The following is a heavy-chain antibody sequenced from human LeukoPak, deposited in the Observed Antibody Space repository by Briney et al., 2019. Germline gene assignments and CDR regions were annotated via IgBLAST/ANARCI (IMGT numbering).Heavy chain of an antibody. Sequence: GGSLRLSCAASGFTFNNHDMHWVRQAPGKGLEWGAGISYDGRNKYYADSVKGRFTISRDNSKNTLYLQMNSLRAEDTAVYYCARDGGYSSSWYYFDYWGQGTLVTVSS. D-gene: IGHD6-13*01. CDR1: GFTFNNHD. CDR3: ARDGGYSSSWYYFDY. CDR2: ISYDGRNK. V-gene: IGHV3-30*03. J-gene: IGHJ4*02.